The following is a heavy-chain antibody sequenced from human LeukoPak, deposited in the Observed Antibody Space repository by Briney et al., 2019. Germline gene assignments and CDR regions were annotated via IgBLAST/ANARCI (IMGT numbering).Heavy chain of an antibody. Sequence: GASVKVSCKASGGTFNIYTINWVRQAPGQGLEWMGGIIPIFGAPHYAQKFQGRVTITADISTSTAYLDLNSLRSEDTAVYYCARTASSSTWRNWFDPWGQGTLVTVSS. CDR3: ARTASSSTWRNWFDP. CDR2: IIPIFGAP. D-gene: IGHD6-13*01. CDR1: GGTFNIYT. V-gene: IGHV1-69*06. J-gene: IGHJ5*02.